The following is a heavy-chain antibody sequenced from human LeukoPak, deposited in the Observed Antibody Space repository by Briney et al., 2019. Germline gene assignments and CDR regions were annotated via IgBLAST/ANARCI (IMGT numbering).Heavy chain of an antibody. CDR3: ARHAYSGYSQGMDV. J-gene: IGHJ6*02. D-gene: IGHD1-26*01. Sequence: SETLSLTCTVSGDSISSSSYYWGWIRQPPGKGLEWIGSMYYDGGTYHSPSLKSRVTISVDTSKNQFSLKLSSVTAADTAVYYCARHAYSGYSQGMDVWGQGTTVTVSS. CDR1: GDSISSSSYY. CDR2: MYYDGGT. V-gene: IGHV4-39*01.